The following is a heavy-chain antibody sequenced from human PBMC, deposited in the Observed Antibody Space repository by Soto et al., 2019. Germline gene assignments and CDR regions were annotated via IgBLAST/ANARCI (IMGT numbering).Heavy chain of an antibody. J-gene: IGHJ4*02. Sequence: QVQLVQSGAEVKKPGSSVKVSCKASGGTFSSYTISWVRQAPGQGLEWMGRIIPILGIANYAQKFQGRVTITADKSTSTAYMEQSSLRSEDTAVYYCARGLLRLGELSLSGYYFDYWGQGTLVTVSS. CDR3: ARGLLRLGELSLSGYYFDY. D-gene: IGHD3-16*02. CDR1: GGTFSSYT. CDR2: IIPILGIA. V-gene: IGHV1-69*02.